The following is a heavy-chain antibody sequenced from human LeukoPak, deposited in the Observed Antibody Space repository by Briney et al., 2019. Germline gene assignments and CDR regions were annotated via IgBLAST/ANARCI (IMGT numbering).Heavy chain of an antibody. Sequence: GASVKVSCKASGYTFTSYGISWVRQAPGQGLEWMGWVSAYNGNTNYAQKLQGRVTMTTDTSTSTAYMELRSLRSDDTAVYYCAREGVVVAATPSVLDVWGQGTTVTVSS. D-gene: IGHD2-15*01. V-gene: IGHV1-18*01. J-gene: IGHJ6*02. CDR2: VSAYNGNT. CDR1: GYTFTSYG. CDR3: AREGVVVAATPSVLDV.